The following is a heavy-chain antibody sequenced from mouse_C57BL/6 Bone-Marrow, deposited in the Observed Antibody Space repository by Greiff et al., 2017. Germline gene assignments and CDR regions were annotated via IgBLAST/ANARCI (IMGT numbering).Heavy chain of an antibody. V-gene: IGHV14-4*01. CDR1: GFNIKDDY. CDR3: TYYYGSSYYFDY. Sequence: VQLKQSGAELVRPGASVKLSCTASGFNIKDDYMHWVKQRPEQGLEWIGWIDPANGDTEYASRFQGKATITADTSSNTAYLQLSSLTSEDTAVYYCTYYYGSSYYFDYWGQGTTLTVSS. CDR2: IDPANGDT. J-gene: IGHJ2*01. D-gene: IGHD1-1*01.